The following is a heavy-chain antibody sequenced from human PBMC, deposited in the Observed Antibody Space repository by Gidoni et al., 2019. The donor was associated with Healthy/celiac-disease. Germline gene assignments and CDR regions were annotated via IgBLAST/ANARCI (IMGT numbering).Heavy chain of an antibody. CDR3: ARGLAVAGTFYFDY. CDR2: INYSGST. Sequence: QVQLQESGPGLVKPSETLSLTCTASGGSISSYYWSWIRQPPGKGLEWIWYINYSGSTTYNPSLKSRVTISVDTSKNQFSLKLSSVTAADTAVYYCARGLAVAGTFYFDYWGQGTLVTVSS. D-gene: IGHD6-19*01. V-gene: IGHV4-59*01. CDR1: GGSISSYY. J-gene: IGHJ4*02.